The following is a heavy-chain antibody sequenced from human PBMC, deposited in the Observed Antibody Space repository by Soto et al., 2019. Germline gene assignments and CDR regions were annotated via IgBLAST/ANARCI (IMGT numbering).Heavy chain of an antibody. V-gene: IGHV1-8*01. CDR2: MNPNSGNT. Sequence: ASVKVSCKASGYTFTSYDINWVRQATGQGLEWMGWMNPNSGNTGYAQKFQGRVTMTRNTSISTAYMELSSLRSEDTAVYYCARGMITFGGVIVQTPDDAFDIWGKGTMVTVSS. CDR1: GYTFTSYD. D-gene: IGHD3-16*02. J-gene: IGHJ3*02. CDR3: ARGMITFGGVIVQTPDDAFDI.